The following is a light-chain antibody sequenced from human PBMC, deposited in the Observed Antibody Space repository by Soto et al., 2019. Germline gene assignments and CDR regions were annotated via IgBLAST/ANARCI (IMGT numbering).Light chain of an antibody. V-gene: IGKV1-5*01. Sequence: DIQMTQSPSTLSASVGDRVTITCRASQRISSWLAWYQQKPGKAPKLLIYDASSLGSGVPSRFSGSGSGTEFPLTISSRHPDDFATYYCQQYNSYLRTFGQWTKVEIK. J-gene: IGKJ1*01. CDR2: DAS. CDR1: QRISSW. CDR3: QQYNSYLRT.